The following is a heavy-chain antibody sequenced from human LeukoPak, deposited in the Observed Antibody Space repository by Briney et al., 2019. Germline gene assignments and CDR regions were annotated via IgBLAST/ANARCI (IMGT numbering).Heavy chain of an antibody. CDR2: ISGSGGST. CDR3: AKDRPTTTMIRESDY. Sequence: GGTLRLSCAASGFTFSIYGMSWVRQAPGKGLEWVSAISGSGGSTYYADSVKGRFTISRDNSKNTLYLEMNSLRAEDTAVYYCAKDRPTTTMIRESDYWGQGTLVTVSS. CDR1: GFTFSIYG. J-gene: IGHJ4*02. V-gene: IGHV3-23*01. D-gene: IGHD3-10*01.